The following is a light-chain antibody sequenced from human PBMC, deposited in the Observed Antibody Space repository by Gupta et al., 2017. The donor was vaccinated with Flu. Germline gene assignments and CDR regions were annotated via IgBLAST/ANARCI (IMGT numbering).Light chain of an antibody. CDR2: VNSDGSH. CDR3: QTWGTGSVV. J-gene: IGLJ2*01. Sequence: QPALTQSPSASASLGTSVKLTCTLSSGHSTYAIAWHQQQPGKVPRFLMRVNSDGSHNKGDGIPDRFAGSSSGTGRYLTISSLQSEDEADYYCQTWGTGSVVFGGGTKLTVL. V-gene: IGLV4-69*02. CDR1: SGHSTYA.